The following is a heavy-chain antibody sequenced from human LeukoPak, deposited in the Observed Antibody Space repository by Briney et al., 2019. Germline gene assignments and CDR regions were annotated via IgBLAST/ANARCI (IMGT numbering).Heavy chain of an antibody. CDR3: AKGRGYSYGLGLRWYFDL. V-gene: IGHV3-30*18. CDR2: ISYDGSNK. CDR1: GFTFSSYG. J-gene: IGHJ2*01. D-gene: IGHD5-18*01. Sequence: GRSLRLSCAASGFTFSSYGMHWVRQAPGKGLEWVAVISYDGSNKYYADSVKGRFTISRDNSKNTLYLQMNSLRAEDTAVYYCAKGRGYSYGLGLRWYFDLWGRGTLVTVSS.